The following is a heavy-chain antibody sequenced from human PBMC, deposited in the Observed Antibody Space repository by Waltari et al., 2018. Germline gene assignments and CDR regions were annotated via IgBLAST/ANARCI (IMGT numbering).Heavy chain of an antibody. CDR3: ARDDPLTSGGGFDV. Sequence: EVQLVETGGGLVQPGGSLTLSCAASGFTVSRIHMSWVRQAPGKGLEWVSVIYIAGGTYYADSVKGRFTISRDHSKNTLYLQMNSLRAEDTAIYYCARDDPLTSGGGFDVWGQGTMVTVSS. V-gene: IGHV3-53*02. CDR1: GFTVSRIH. CDR2: IYIAGGT. D-gene: IGHD2-15*01. J-gene: IGHJ3*01.